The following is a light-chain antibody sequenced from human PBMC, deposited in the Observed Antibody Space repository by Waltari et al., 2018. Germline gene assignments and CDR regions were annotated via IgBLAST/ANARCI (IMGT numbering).Light chain of an antibody. CDR2: GAS. CDR3: QHYVRLPAT. Sequence: DIVLTQSPGTLSLSPGEGATLSCRASQSVSKYLAWYQQKPGQAPRLLIYGASSRATGIPDRFSGSGSGTDFSLTISRLEPEDFAVYYCQHYVRLPATFGQGTKVEIK. V-gene: IGKV3-20*01. CDR1: QSVSKY. J-gene: IGKJ1*01.